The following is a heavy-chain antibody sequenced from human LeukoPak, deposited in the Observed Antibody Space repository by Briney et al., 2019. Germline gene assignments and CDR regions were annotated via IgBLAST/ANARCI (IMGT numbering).Heavy chain of an antibody. V-gene: IGHV3-48*01. CDR3: AGKPNDYSFDY. CDR2: ISSSSSTI. CDR1: GFTFSSYS. Sequence: PGGSLRLSCAASGFTFSSYSMNWVRQAPGKGLEWVSYISSSSSTIYYADSVKGRFTISRDNAKNSLYLQMNSLRAEDTAVYYCAGKPNDYSFDYWGQGTLVTVSS. D-gene: IGHD4-11*01. J-gene: IGHJ4*02.